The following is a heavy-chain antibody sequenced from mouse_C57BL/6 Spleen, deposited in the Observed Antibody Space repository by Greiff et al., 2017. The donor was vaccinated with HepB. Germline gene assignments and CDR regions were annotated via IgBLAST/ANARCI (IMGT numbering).Heavy chain of an antibody. V-gene: IGHV1-54*01. CDR1: GYAFTNYL. CDR3: ARAGTMVTTGFAY. CDR2: INPGSGGT. D-gene: IGHD2-2*01. Sequence: VQLQQSGAELVRPGTSVKVSCKASGYAFTNYLIEWVKQRPGQGLGWIGVINPGSGGTNYNEKFKGKATLTADKSSSTAYMQLSSLTSEDSAVYFCARAGTMVTTGFAYWGQGTLVTVSA. J-gene: IGHJ3*01.